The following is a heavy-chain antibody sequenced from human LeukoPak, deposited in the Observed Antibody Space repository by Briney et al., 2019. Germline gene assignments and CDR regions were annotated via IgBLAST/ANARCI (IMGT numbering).Heavy chain of an antibody. Sequence: SETLSLTCAVYGGSFSGYYWSWIRQPPGKGLEWIGEINHSGSTNYNPSLKSRVTISVDTSKNQFSLKLSPVTAADTAVYYCASRYSSEWFDPWGQGTLVTVSS. CDR1: GGSFSGYY. CDR2: INHSGST. CDR3: ASRYSSEWFDP. D-gene: IGHD2-15*01. V-gene: IGHV4-34*01. J-gene: IGHJ5*02.